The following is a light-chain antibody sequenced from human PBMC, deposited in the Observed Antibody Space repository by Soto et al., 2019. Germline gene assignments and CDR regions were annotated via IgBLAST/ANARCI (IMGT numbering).Light chain of an antibody. J-gene: IGKJ1*01. CDR2: GVS. CDR3: QQYDSSVWT. CDR1: QSVSSTS. Sequence: EIVLTQSPGTLSLSPGERATLSCRASQSVSSTSLAWYQQKPGQAPRLLVYGVSSRATGIPDRFSGSGSGTDFTLTINRLEPEDFAVYFCQQYDSSVWTFGQGTKVEIK. V-gene: IGKV3-20*01.